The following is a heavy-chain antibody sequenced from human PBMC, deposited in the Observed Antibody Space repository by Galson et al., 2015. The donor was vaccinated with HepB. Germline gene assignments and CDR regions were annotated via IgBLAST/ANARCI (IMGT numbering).Heavy chain of an antibody. CDR1: GYTFTRYG. J-gene: IGHJ3*02. CDR3: ARVSNWNPNSGSHESAFDI. CDR2: ISGYNGNT. V-gene: IGHV1-18*04. D-gene: IGHD1-26*01. Sequence: SVKVSCKASGYTFTRYGITWVRQAPGQGLEWMGWISGYNGNTNYAQKFQGRVTMTTDTSTSTAYMELRSLRSDDTAAYYCARVSNWNPNSGSHESAFDIWGQGTMVTVSS.